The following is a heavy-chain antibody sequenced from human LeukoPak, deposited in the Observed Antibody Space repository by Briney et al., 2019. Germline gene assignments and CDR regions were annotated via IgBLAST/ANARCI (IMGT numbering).Heavy chain of an antibody. Sequence: SGGSLRLSCAASGFTFSDYSMTWVRQAPGKGLEWVSIISSSSSSIYYADSVKGRFTISRDNAKNSLYLQMNSLRAEDTAVYYCARDAGYMDVWGKGTTVTVSS. J-gene: IGHJ6*03. CDR3: ARDAGYMDV. V-gene: IGHV3-21*01. CDR1: GFTFSDYS. D-gene: IGHD3-10*01. CDR2: ISSSSSSI.